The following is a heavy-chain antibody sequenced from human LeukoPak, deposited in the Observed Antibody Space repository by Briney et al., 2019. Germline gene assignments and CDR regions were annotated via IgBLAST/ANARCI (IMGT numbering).Heavy chain of an antibody. V-gene: IGHV5-51*01. Sequence: ESLKISCKGSGYSFTSYWIGWVRQMPGKGLEWMGIIYPGDSDTRYSPSFQGQVTISADKSISTAYLQWSSLKASDTAMYYCARCSSTSCGRGGGWFDPWGQGTLVAVSS. CDR3: ARCSSTSCGRGGGWFDP. CDR2: IYPGDSDT. CDR1: GYSFTSYW. J-gene: IGHJ5*02. D-gene: IGHD2-2*01.